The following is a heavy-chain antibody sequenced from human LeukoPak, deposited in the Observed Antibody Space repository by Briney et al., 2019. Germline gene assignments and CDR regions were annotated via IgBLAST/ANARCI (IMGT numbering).Heavy chain of an antibody. CDR2: IYYSGST. D-gene: IGHD5-12*01. Sequence: KPSETLSLTCTVSGGSISSYYWSWIRQPPGKGLEWIGYIYYSGSTNHSPSLKSRIIISVDASKNQFSLKLSSVTAADTAVYYCASCEAPITPPPYGFDVWGQGTEVTVSS. CDR1: GGSISSYY. CDR3: ASCEAPITPPPYGFDV. J-gene: IGHJ6*02. V-gene: IGHV4-59*01.